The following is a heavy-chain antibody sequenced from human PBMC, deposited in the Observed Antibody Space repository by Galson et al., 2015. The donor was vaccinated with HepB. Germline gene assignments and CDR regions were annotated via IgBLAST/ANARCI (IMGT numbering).Heavy chain of an antibody. J-gene: IGHJ2*01. CDR3: AKDPQSSMWGSWYFDL. Sequence: SLRLSCAASGFTLSTYAMSWVRQAPGKGLEWVSANSGSGATTKYADSVKGRFTISRDNSKNTLYLQMNSLRAEDTAVYYRAKDPQSSMWGSWYFDLWGRGTLVTVSS. V-gene: IGHV3-23*01. CDR2: NSGSGATT. CDR1: GFTLSTYA. D-gene: IGHD6-13*01.